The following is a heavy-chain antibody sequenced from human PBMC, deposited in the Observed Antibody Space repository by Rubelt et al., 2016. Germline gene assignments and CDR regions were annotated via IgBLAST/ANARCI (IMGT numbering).Heavy chain of an antibody. D-gene: IGHD3-10*01. CDR3: ASTTMVRGVIAY. CDR2: SGST. J-gene: IGHJ4*02. Sequence: SGSTNYNPSLKSRVTISVDTSKNQFSLKLSSVTAADTAVYYCASTTMVRGVIAYWGQGTLVTVSS. V-gene: IGHV4-59*01.